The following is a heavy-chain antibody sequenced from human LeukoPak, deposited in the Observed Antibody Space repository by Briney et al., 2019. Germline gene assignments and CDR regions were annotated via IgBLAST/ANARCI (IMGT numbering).Heavy chain of an antibody. CDR1: GFTVSSNY. V-gene: IGHV3-53*01. J-gene: IGHJ4*02. CDR2: IYSGGST. CDR3: EGGFVY. D-gene: IGHD5-12*01. Sequence: GRSLRLACAASGFTVSSNYMSWVRQAAGKGLEWVSVIYSGGSTYYADSVKGRFTISRDNSKNTLYIQMTSLRAEDTAVYYCEGGFVYWGQGTLVTVSS.